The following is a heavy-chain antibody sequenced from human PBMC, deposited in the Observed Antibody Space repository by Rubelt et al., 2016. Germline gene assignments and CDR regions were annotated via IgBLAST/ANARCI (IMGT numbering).Heavy chain of an antibody. V-gene: IGHV3-23*04. CDR3: AKGAYYDILTGYFDY. D-gene: IGHD3-9*01. CDR2: ISGSGGTT. J-gene: IGHJ4*02. CDR1: GFSFRSYA. Sequence: EVQLVESGGGLVKPGGSLRLSCAASGFSFRSYAMSWVRQAPGKGLEWVSTISGSGGTTYYAGSVKGRLTISRDNTKNTLYLQMNSLRAEETAVYYCAKGAYYDILTGYFDYWGQGTLITVSS.